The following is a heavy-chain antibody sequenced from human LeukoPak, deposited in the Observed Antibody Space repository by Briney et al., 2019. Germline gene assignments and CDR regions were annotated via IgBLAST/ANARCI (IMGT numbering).Heavy chain of an antibody. Sequence: PGGSLRLSCAGSGFTFSSCAMSWVRQAPGKGLEWVSTISGSGGSTYYADSVKGRFTISRDNSKNILYLQMNSLRAEDTAVYYCARAPGEYNFGSFDYWGQGTLVTVSS. CDR2: ISGSGGST. V-gene: IGHV3-23*01. J-gene: IGHJ4*02. D-gene: IGHD5-18*01. CDR3: ARAPGEYNFGSFDY. CDR1: GFTFSSCA.